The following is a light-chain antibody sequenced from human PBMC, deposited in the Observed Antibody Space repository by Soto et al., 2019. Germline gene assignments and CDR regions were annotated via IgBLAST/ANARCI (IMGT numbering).Light chain of an antibody. J-gene: IGKJ1*01. Sequence: IVMTQSPATLSVSPGERATLSCRASQNIYSNVAWYQQRPGQAPRLLIYRASTRATGIQARFSGSGSGTEFTVTISSLQSEDFTVYSCIQYHNLWEFGKGNKVDIK. CDR1: QNIYSN. V-gene: IGKV3-15*01. CDR3: IQYHNLWE. CDR2: RAS.